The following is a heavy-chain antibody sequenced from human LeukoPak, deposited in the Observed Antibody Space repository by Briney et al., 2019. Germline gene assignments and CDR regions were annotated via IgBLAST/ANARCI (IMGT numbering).Heavy chain of an antibody. CDR3: ATSIVVVPAASSY. CDR1: GGSISSSSYY. D-gene: IGHD2-2*01. V-gene: IGHV4-39*01. J-gene: IGHJ4*02. CDR2: IYYSGST. Sequence: SETLSLTCTVSGGSISSSSYYWGWIRQPPGQGLEWIGSIYYSGSTYYNPSLKSRVTISVDTSKNQFSLKLSSVTAADTAVYYCATSIVVVPAASSYWGQGTLVTVSS.